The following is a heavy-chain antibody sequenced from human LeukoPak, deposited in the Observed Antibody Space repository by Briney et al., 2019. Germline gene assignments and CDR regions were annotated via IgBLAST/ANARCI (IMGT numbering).Heavy chain of an antibody. CDR1: GGSFSGYY. CDR3: ARGLGVGSSSWYGAYYFDY. CDR2: INHSGST. V-gene: IGHV4-34*01. J-gene: IGHJ4*02. Sequence: SETLSLTCAVYGGSFSGYYWSWIRQPPGKGLEWIGEINHSGSTNYNPSLKSRVTISVDTSKNQFSLKLSSVTAADTAVYYCARGLGVGSSSWYGAYYFDYWGQGTLVTVSS. D-gene: IGHD6-13*01.